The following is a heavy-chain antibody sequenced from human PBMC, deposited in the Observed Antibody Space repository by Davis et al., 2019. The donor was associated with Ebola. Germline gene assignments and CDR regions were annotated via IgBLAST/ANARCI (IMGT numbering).Heavy chain of an antibody. CDR3: ARSGDCSSGRCYNKWFDP. D-gene: IGHD2-15*01. Sequence: GESLKISCAASGFTFRTYVLSWVRQAPGQGLEWVSSITGSGENTFYTDSVRGRFTISRDNSRNTVYLEMDSLRADDKDVYHCARSGDCSSGRCYNKWFDPWGQGTLVTVSS. V-gene: IGHV3-23*01. J-gene: IGHJ5*02. CDR2: ITGSGENT. CDR1: GFTFRTYV.